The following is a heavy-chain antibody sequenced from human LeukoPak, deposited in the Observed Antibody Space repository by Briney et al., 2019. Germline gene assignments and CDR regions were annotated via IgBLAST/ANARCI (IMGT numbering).Heavy chain of an antibody. CDR2: VYYSGST. J-gene: IGHJ5*02. V-gene: IGHV4-59*01. Sequence: SETLSLTCTVSGVPISNYYWHWIRQSPGKGLEWIGYVYYSGSTDYNRSLKSRVSISVDTSKNQFFLELSSVTAADTAIYYCARGGVVGTMLRGINWFDPWGQGSLVAVSS. D-gene: IGHD3-10*01. CDR1: GVPISNYY. CDR3: ARGGVVGTMLRGINWFDP.